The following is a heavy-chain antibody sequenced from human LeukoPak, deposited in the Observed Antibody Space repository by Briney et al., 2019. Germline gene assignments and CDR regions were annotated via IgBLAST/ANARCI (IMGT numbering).Heavy chain of an antibody. D-gene: IGHD2-21*02. CDR3: ARSPVANCGGDCYSNWFDP. J-gene: IGHJ5*02. CDR1: YW. V-gene: IGHV5-51*01. Sequence: YWSWIRQHPGKGLEWMGIIYPGDSDTRYSPSFQGQVTISADKSISTAYLQWSSLKASDTAMYYCARSPVANCGGDCYSNWFDPWGQGTLVTVSS. CDR2: IYPGDSDT.